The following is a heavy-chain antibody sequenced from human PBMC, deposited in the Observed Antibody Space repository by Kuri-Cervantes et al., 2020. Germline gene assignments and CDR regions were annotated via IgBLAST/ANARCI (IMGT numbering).Heavy chain of an antibody. Sequence: SLKISCAASGSTFDDYAMHWVRQAPEKGLEWVSGISWSSGSIGYADSVKGRFTISRDNAKNSLFRQMNSQRAEDTALYYCAKDIGPVGTEFYDYWGQGTLVTVSS. V-gene: IGHV3-9*01. CDR3: AKDIGPVGTEFYDY. CDR2: ISWSSGSI. D-gene: IGHD6-13*01. CDR1: GSTFDDYA. J-gene: IGHJ4*02.